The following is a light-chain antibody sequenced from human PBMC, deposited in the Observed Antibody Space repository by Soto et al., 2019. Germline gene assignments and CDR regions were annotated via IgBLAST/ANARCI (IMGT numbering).Light chain of an antibody. CDR3: SSYTSTTRL. J-gene: IGLJ2*01. V-gene: IGLV2-14*01. CDR1: GSDVGDYNY. Sequence: QSVLTQPASVSGSPGQSITISCSGFGSDVGDYNYVSWYQQHAGKVPKLIIYEVTNRPLGVSNRFSGSKSGYTASLTISGLQTDDEADYYCSSYTSTTRLFGGGTKVTVL. CDR2: EVT.